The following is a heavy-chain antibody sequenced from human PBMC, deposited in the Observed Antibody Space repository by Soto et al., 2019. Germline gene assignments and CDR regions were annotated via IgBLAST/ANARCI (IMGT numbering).Heavy chain of an antibody. V-gene: IGHV3-23*01. CDR3: AKDPPDILTGPARGYFDY. Sequence: GGSLRLSCAASKFTFSNYAMSWVRQAPGKGLEWISAISDSGGSTYYADPVKGRFTISRDNSKNTLFLQMNSLRAEDTAVYYCAKDPPDILTGPARGYFDYWGQGTLVTVSS. D-gene: IGHD3-9*01. CDR2: ISDSGGST. J-gene: IGHJ4*02. CDR1: KFTFSNYA.